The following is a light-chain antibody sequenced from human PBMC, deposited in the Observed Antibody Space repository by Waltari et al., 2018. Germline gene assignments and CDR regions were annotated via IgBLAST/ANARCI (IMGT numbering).Light chain of an antibody. CDR1: QPVNSN. Sequence: EIVMTQSPDTDSVSQGERATLSCRASQPVNSNLAWFQQRPGQAPRLLIYGASTRATGIPARFSGSGSGTEFTLTISSLQSEDFAVYYCQHYNNWSGAFGPGTKVDIK. CDR2: GAS. J-gene: IGKJ3*01. CDR3: QHYNNWSGA. V-gene: IGKV3-15*01.